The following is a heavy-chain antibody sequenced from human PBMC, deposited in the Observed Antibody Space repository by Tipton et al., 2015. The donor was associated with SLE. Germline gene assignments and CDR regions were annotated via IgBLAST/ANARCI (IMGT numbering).Heavy chain of an antibody. D-gene: IGHD6-19*01. V-gene: IGHV3-7*01. CDR2: IKQDGSAK. J-gene: IGHJ4*02. Sequence: SLRLSCAASGFTFSSYWMNWVRQAPGKGLEWVANIKQDGSAKYYVDSVKGRFTTSRDNAKNSLYLQMNSLRAEDTAVYYCARAVADWGWLVVYWGRGTQVTVSS. CDR3: ARAVADWGWLVVY. CDR1: GFTFSSYW.